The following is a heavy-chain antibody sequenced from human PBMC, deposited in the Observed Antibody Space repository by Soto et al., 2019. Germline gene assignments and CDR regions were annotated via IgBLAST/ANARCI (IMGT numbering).Heavy chain of an antibody. Sequence: QVQLVESGGGVVQPGRSLRLSCAASGFTFSSYAMHWVRQAPGKGLEWVAVISYDGSNKYYADSVKGRFTISRDNSKNTLYLHMNSLSAEDTAVYYCARVPSSSGRAHFDYWGQGTLVTVSS. V-gene: IGHV3-30-3*01. J-gene: IGHJ4*02. D-gene: IGHD2-15*01. CDR1: GFTFSSYA. CDR2: ISYDGSNK. CDR3: ARVPSSSGRAHFDY.